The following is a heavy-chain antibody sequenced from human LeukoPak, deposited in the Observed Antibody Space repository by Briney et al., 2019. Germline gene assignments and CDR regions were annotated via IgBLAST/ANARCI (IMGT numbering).Heavy chain of an antibody. J-gene: IGHJ3*01. CDR3: ARLLDNDTSGDPDTFDV. D-gene: IGHD3-22*01. V-gene: IGHV4-59*11. CDR2: VSYTGRT. Sequence: SETLSLTCTVSGGSLSGHYWSWIRQPPGKRLEWIGYVSYTGRTKYNPSLQSRVTISLDTSKSQFSLKLTSVTSADTAVYSCARLLDNDTSGDPDTFDVWGQRTTVIVSS. CDR1: GGSLSGHY.